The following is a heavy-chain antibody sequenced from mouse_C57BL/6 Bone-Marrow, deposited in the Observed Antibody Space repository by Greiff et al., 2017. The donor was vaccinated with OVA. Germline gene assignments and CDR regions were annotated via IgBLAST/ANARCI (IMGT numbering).Heavy chain of an antibody. Sequence: QVHVKQSGAELARPGASVKMSCKASGYTFTSYTMHWVKQRPGQGLEWIGYINPSSGYTKYNQKFKDKATLTADKSSSTAYMQLSSLTSEDSAVYYGAREGDGYYGWFAYWGQGTLVTVSA. D-gene: IGHD2-3*01. J-gene: IGHJ3*01. CDR3: AREGDGYYGWFAY. CDR2: INPSSGYT. CDR1: GYTFTSYT. V-gene: IGHV1-4*01.